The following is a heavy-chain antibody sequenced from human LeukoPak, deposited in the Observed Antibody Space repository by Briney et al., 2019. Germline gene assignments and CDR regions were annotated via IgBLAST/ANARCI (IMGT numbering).Heavy chain of an antibody. CDR3: ARVRLTWPDSPYYYYGMDV. V-gene: IGHV1-2*02. Sequence: ASVKVSCKASGYTFTGYYMHWVRQAPGQGLEWMEWINPNSGGTNYAQKFQGRVTMTRDTSISTAYMELSRLRSDDTAVYYCARVRLTWPDSPYYYYGMDVWGQGTTVTVSS. CDR1: GYTFTGYY. D-gene: IGHD1-14*01. CDR2: INPNSGGT. J-gene: IGHJ6*02.